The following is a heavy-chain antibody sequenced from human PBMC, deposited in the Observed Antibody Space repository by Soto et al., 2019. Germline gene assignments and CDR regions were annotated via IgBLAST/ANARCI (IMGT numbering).Heavy chain of an antibody. CDR1: GFTFSSYW. J-gene: IGHJ6*03. Sequence: GGSLRLSCAASGFTFSSYWMHWVRQAPGKGLVWVSRINSDGSSTSYADSVKGRFTISRDNAKNTLYLQMNSLRAEDTAVYYCARGPYSSGINYYYYMDVWGKGTTVTVSS. D-gene: IGHD6-19*01. V-gene: IGHV3-74*01. CDR2: INSDGSST. CDR3: ARGPYSSGINYYYYMDV.